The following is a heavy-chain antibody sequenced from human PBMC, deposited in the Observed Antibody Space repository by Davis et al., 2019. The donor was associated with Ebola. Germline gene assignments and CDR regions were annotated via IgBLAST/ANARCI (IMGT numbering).Heavy chain of an antibody. CDR1: GGTFSSYA. CDR2: INPSGGST. CDR3: ARDLTVRGIAAAGSGY. V-gene: IGHV1-46*01. Sequence: AASVKVSCKASGGTFSSYAISWVRQAPGQGLECMGIINPSGGSTSYAQKFQGRVTMTRDTSTSTVYMELSSLRSEDTAVYYCARDLTVRGIAAAGSGYWGQGTLVTVSS. D-gene: IGHD6-13*01. J-gene: IGHJ4*02.